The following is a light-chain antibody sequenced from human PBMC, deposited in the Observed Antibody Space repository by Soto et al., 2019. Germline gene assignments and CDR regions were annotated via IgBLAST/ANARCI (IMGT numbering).Light chain of an antibody. CDR2: EVS. V-gene: IGLV2-14*01. Sequence: QSALTQPASVSGSPGQSLTISCTGTSIDIAPYNYVSWYQQHPGKAPKLIIYEVSYRPSGISNRFSGSKSGNTASLAITGLQAEDEADYYCQSYDISLSALVFGGGTQLTV. CDR1: SIDIAPYNY. J-gene: IGLJ2*01. CDR3: QSYDISLSALV.